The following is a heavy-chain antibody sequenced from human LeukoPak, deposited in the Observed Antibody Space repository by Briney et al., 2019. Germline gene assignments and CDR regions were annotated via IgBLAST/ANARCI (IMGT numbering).Heavy chain of an antibody. D-gene: IGHD3-22*01. CDR2: ISSSGSTI. CDR3: ARGRTYYYDSSGLPY. V-gene: IGHV3-11*01. Sequence: GGSLRLSCAASGFTYSDYYMSWIRQAPGKGLEWVSYISSSGSTIYYADSVKGRFTISRDNAKNSLYLQMNSLRAEDTAVYYCARGRTYYYDSSGLPYWGQGTLVTVSS. J-gene: IGHJ4*02. CDR1: GFTYSDYY.